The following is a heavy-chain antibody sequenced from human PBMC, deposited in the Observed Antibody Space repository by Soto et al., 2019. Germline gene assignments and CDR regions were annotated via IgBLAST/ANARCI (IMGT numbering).Heavy chain of an antibody. Sequence: SETLSLTCTVSGGSISSSSYYWGWIRQPPGKGLEWIGSIYYSGSTYYNPSLMSRVTISVDTSKNQFSLKLSSVTAADTAVYYCACIFSGGYGYGFYYYGMDVWGQGTTVTVSS. CDR1: GGSISSSSYY. CDR3: ACIFSGGYGYGFYYYGMDV. V-gene: IGHV4-39*01. J-gene: IGHJ6*02. D-gene: IGHD5-18*01. CDR2: IYYSGST.